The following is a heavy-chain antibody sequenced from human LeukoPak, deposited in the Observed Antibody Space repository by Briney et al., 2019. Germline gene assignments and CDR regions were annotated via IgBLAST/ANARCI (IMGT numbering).Heavy chain of an antibody. CDR3: ARSRSGYYLGQADY. CDR2: FDPEDGET. Sequence: ASVKVSCKVSGYALTELSMHWVRQAPGKGLEWMGGFDPEDGETIYAQKFQSRVTMTEDTSTDTAYMELSRLRSDDTAVYYCARSRSGYYLGQADYWGQGTLVTVSS. V-gene: IGHV1-24*01. CDR1: GYALTELS. J-gene: IGHJ4*02. D-gene: IGHD3-22*01.